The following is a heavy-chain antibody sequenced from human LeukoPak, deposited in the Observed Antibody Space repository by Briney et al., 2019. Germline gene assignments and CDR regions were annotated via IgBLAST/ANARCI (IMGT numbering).Heavy chain of an antibody. J-gene: IGHJ3*02. V-gene: IGHV3-74*01. D-gene: IGHD1-1*01. CDR1: GFTFTKYW. Sequence: GGSLRLSCAASGFTFTKYWLHCVRQAPGKGPVWVARINSDGGSTSYADSVKGRFTISRDNAKNTLYLQMNSLRAEDTAVYYCTDLSTGDAFDIWGQGTMVTVSS. CDR3: TDLSTGDAFDI. CDR2: INSDGGST.